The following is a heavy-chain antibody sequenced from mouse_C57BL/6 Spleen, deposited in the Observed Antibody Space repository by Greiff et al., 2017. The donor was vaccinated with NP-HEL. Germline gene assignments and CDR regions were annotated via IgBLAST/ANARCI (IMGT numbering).Heavy chain of an antibody. CDR3: ARGITTVGEAY. Sequence: EVQLQQSGPELVKPGASVKISCKASGYTFTDYYMNWVKQSHGKSLEWIGDINPNNGGTSYNQKFKGKATLTVDKSSSTAYMELRSLTSEDSAVYYCARGITTVGEAYWGQGTLVTVSA. J-gene: IGHJ3*01. CDR2: INPNNGGT. CDR1: GYTFTDYY. D-gene: IGHD1-1*01. V-gene: IGHV1-26*01.